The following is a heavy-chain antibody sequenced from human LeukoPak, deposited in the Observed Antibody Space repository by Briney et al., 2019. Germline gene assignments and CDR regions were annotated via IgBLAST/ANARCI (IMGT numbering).Heavy chain of an antibody. J-gene: IGHJ4*02. D-gene: IGHD5-18*01. V-gene: IGHV3-48*01. CDR2: ITSSSSTI. Sequence: PGRSLRLSCSASGFTFSSYSLNWVRQAPGKGLEWVSYITSSSSTIYYADSVKGRFTISRDNAKNSLYLQMNSLRGEDTAVYYCARGAAGMAYFDYWGQGTLVTVSS. CDR3: ARGAAGMAYFDY. CDR1: GFTFSSYS.